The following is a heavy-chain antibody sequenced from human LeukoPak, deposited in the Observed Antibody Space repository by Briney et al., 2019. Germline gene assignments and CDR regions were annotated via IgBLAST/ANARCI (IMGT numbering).Heavy chain of an antibody. V-gene: IGHV3-74*01. CDR1: GFTFSSYW. Sequence: GGSLRLSCAASGFTFSSYWMHWVRQAPGKGLVWVSRINSDGSSTSYADSVKGRFTISRDNAKNTLYLQMNSLRAEDTAVYYCAKSSYYDASGYYREFYFDSWGQGTLVTVSS. CDR3: AKSSYYDASGYYREFYFDS. J-gene: IGHJ4*02. D-gene: IGHD3-22*01. CDR2: INSDGSST.